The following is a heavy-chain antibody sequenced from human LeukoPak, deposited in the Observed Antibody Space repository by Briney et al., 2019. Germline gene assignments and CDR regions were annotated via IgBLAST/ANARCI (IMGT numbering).Heavy chain of an antibody. CDR1: GGTFSSYA. D-gene: IGHD1-26*01. CDR3: ARTSGSYYGTSFDY. V-gene: IGHV1-69*05. J-gene: IGHJ4*02. CDR2: IIPIFGTA. Sequence: GASVKVSCKASGGTFSSYAISWVRQAPGQGLEWMGGIIPIFGTANYAQKFQGRVTITTDESTSTAYMELSSLRSEDTAVYYCARTSGSYYGTSFDYWGQGTLVTVSS.